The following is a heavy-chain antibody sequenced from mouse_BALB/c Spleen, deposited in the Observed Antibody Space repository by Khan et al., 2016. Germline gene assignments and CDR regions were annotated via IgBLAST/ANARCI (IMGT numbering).Heavy chain of an antibody. CDR1: GYTFTSYV. CDR3: TREYGSCRDY. V-gene: IGHV1S136*01. J-gene: IGHJ4*01. D-gene: IGHD2-10*02. CDR2: INPYNDVT. Sequence: EVQLQESGRELVKPGASVKMSCKASGYTFTSYVMHWVKQKPGQGLEWVGCINPYNDVTKYTEKFKGKATLTSDKSSSTAYMQLSSLPSEDSAVFYCTREYGSCRDYWGQGTSVTVSS.